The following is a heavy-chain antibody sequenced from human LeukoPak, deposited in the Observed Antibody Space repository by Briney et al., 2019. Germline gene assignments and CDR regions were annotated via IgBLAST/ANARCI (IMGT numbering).Heavy chain of an antibody. Sequence: GSLRLSCAASGFTFDDFGMSWVRQVPGKGLEWVSGINWNGASTGYADSVKGRFTISRDNAKNSLYLQMNSLRAEDTALYYCARRVDGSGRYRGYYYYYMDVWGKGTTVTISS. CDR3: ARRVDGSGRYRGYYYYYMDV. CDR1: GFTFDDFG. CDR2: INWNGAST. D-gene: IGHD3-10*01. V-gene: IGHV3-20*04. J-gene: IGHJ6*03.